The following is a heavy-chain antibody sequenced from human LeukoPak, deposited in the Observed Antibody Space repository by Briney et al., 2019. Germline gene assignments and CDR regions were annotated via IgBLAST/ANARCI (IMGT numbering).Heavy chain of an antibody. D-gene: IGHD2-21*02. V-gene: IGHV3-9*01. CDR2: ISWNSGSI. CDR1: GFTFDDYA. CDR3: ARDGDLVVTAGDAFDI. J-gene: IGHJ3*02. Sequence: GGSLRLSCAASGFTFDDYAMHWVRQAPGKGLEWVSGISWNSGSIGYADSVKGRFTISRDNAKNSLYLQMNSLRAEDTAVYYCARDGDLVVTAGDAFDIWGQGTMVTVSS.